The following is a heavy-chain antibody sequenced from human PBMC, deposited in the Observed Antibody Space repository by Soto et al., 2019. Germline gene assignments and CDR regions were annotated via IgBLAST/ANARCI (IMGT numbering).Heavy chain of an antibody. Sequence: ASVKVSCKASGYTFTSYGISWVRQAPGQGLEWMGWISAYNGNTNYAQKLQGRVTMTTGTSTSTAYMELRSLRSDDTAVYYCARRRGYSSVPDLSYYGMDVWGQGTTVTVSS. CDR1: GYTFTSYG. CDR3: ARRRGYSSVPDLSYYGMDV. D-gene: IGHD6-19*01. J-gene: IGHJ6*02. CDR2: ISAYNGNT. V-gene: IGHV1-18*04.